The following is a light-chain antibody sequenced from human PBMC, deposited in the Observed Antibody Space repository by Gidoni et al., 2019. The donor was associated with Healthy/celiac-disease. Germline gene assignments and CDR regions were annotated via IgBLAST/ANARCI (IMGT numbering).Light chain of an antibody. CDR2: AAS. J-gene: IGKJ4*01. Sequence: IQLTPSPSSLSASVGDRVTITCRASQSISSYLNWYQQKPGKAPKLLIYAASSLQSGVPSRFSGSGSGTDFTLTISSLQPEDVATYYCQQSYSTPRTFXGXTKVEIK. V-gene: IGKV1-39*01. CDR3: QQSYSTPRT. CDR1: QSISSY.